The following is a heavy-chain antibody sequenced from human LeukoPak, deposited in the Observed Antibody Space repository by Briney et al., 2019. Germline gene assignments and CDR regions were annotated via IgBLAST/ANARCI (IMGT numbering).Heavy chain of an antibody. CDR3: ARDEPPELELPLAFDI. CDR1: GFTFSSYS. D-gene: IGHD1-7*01. Sequence: GGSLRLSCAASGFTFSSYSMNWVRQAPGKGLEWVSSISSSSSYIYYADSVKGRFTISRDNAKNSLYLQMNSLRAEDTAVYYCARDEPPELELPLAFDIWGQGTMVTVSS. J-gene: IGHJ3*02. CDR2: ISSSSSYI. V-gene: IGHV3-21*01.